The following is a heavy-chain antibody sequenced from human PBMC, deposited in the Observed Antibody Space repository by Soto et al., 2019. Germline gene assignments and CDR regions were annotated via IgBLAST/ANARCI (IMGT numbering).Heavy chain of an antibody. V-gene: IGHV3-23*01. J-gene: IGHJ3*02. CDR3: AKGRYYFDRSGALHI. CDR2: IIGGGGST. D-gene: IGHD3-22*01. CDR1: GFTFSSYA. Sequence: EVQLLESGGGLVQPGGSLRLSCAASGFTFSSYAMSWVRQAPGKGLEWVSSIIGGGGSTYSADSVKGRFTISRDDSRNTVSLQMSSLRGEDTALYYCAKGRYYFDRSGALHIWGQGTMVTVSS.